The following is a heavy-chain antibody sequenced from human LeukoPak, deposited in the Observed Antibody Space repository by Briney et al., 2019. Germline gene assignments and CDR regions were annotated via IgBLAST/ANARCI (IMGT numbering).Heavy chain of an antibody. CDR2: INPNSGGT. CDR1: GYTFTGYY. CDR3: ARVRYSSGWYNGGEFDY. Sequence: ASVKVSCKSSGYTFTGYYMHWLRQAPGQGLDWMGWINPNSGGTNYAQKFQGRVTMTRDTSISTAYMELSRLRSDDTAVYYCARVRYSSGWYNGGEFDYWGQGTLVTVSS. D-gene: IGHD6-19*01. J-gene: IGHJ4*02. V-gene: IGHV1-2*02.